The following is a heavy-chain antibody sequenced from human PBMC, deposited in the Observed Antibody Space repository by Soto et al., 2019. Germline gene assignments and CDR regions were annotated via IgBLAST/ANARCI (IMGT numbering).Heavy chain of an antibody. CDR3: ARERKLVGYFYYYMDV. J-gene: IGHJ6*03. CDR2: IGAYNGDT. CDR1: GHTFTNYL. V-gene: IGHV1-18*01. Sequence: APVKVSCKASGHTFTNYLITWLRQAPGQGLEWMGWIGAYNGDTHYTERLQGRVTMTTDTSTSTAYIELMGLRSDDTALYYGARERKLVGYFYYYMDVWGKGTTVTVSS. D-gene: IGHD6-6*01.